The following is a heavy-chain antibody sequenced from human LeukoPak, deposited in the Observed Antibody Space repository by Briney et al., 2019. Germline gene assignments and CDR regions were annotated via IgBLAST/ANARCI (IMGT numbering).Heavy chain of an antibody. V-gene: IGHV4-59*01. CDR1: GGSMGSYY. Sequence: SETLSLTCTVSGGSMGSYYWSWVRQPPGKGLEWIGYIHYSGSTNYNPSLKSRVTTSIDTSKNQFSLKVTSVTAADAAVYYCARAGFYASVNQYYYYYYMDVWGTGTTVTVSS. D-gene: IGHD2/OR15-2a*01. J-gene: IGHJ6*03. CDR2: IHYSGST. CDR3: ARAGFYASVNQYYYYYYMDV.